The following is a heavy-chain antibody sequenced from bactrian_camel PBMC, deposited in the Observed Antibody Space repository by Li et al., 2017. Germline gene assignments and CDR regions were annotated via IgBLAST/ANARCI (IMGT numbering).Heavy chain of an antibody. Sequence: VQLVESGGGSVQAGGSLRLSCARSGLAFSVRCMGWFRQASGKEREVVATIGRTGGSTYYADSLKGRFTISRGTARNTAYLQMNNLRPGDTAIYYCAASRYIGCRTDTDAFIYWGQGTQVTVS. CDR1: GLAFSVRC. CDR3: AASRYIGCRTDTDAFIY. D-gene: IGHD1*01. CDR2: IGRTGGST. J-gene: IGHJ4*01. V-gene: IGHV3-3*01.